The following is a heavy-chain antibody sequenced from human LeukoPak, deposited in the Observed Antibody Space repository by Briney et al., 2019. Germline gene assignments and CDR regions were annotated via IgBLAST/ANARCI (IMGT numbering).Heavy chain of an antibody. J-gene: IGHJ3*02. D-gene: IGHD6-19*01. CDR2: IYTSGST. V-gene: IGHV4-61*02. CDR3: ARDHLYSSGWYLGYDAFDI. Sequence: SETLSLTRTVSGGSISSGSYYWSWIRQPAGKGLEWIGRIYTSGSTNYNPSLKSRVTISVDTSKNQFSLKLSSVTAADTAVYYCARDHLYSSGWYLGYDAFDIWGQGTMVTVSS. CDR1: GGSISSGSYY.